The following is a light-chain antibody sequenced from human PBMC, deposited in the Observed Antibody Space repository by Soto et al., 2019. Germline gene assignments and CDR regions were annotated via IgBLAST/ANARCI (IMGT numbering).Light chain of an antibody. V-gene: IGKV1-5*01. CDR3: QQVNSFPST. Sequence: DIQMTQSPSTLSASVGDRVTITCRASQSISTWLAWYQQKPGQAPKLMIYDASSLESGVPSRFSGSGSGTEFTLSLRSLQPEDSATYYCQQVNSFPSTFGQGTRLEIK. CDR2: DAS. CDR1: QSISTW. J-gene: IGKJ5*01.